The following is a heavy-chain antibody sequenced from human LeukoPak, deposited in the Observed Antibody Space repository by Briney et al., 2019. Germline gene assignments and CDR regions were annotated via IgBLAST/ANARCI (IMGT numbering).Heavy chain of an antibody. J-gene: IGHJ6*02. CDR3: ARAYYGSGSYGYGMDV. CDR2: IGGSSSPM. Sequence: GGSLRLSCAASGFTFSSYSVSWVRQAPGKGLEWLSYIGGSSSPMYYADSVKGRFTISRDNAKNSLYLQMNSLRAEDTAVYYCARAYYGSGSYGYGMDVWGQGTTVTVSS. CDR1: GFTFSSYS. V-gene: IGHV3-21*05. D-gene: IGHD3-10*01.